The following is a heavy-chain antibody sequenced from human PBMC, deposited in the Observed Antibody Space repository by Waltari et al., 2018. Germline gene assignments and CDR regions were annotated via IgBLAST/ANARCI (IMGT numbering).Heavy chain of an antibody. CDR2: IYYSGST. J-gene: IGHJ4*02. CDR3: ARQRGAVRGVMSEFDY. V-gene: IGHV4-39*01. CDR1: GGSISSRSYY. Sequence: QLQLQESGPGLVKPSETLSLTCTVSGGSISSRSYYSGCIRAPPGKGLEWIGSIYYSGSTYYNPSLKSRVTISVDTSRNQFSLKLSSVTAADTAVYYCARQRGAVRGVMSEFDYWGQGTLVTVSS. D-gene: IGHD3-10*01.